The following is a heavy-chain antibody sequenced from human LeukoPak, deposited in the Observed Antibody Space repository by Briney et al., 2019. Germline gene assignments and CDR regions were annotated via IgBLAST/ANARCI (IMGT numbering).Heavy chain of an antibody. Sequence: ASVKVSCKASGYTFTSYAMHWVRQAPGQRLEWMGWINAGNGNIKYSQKFQGRVTITRDTSASTAYMELSSLRSEDTAVYYCARGPYCSGGSCYEARRRYYFDYWGQGTLVTVSS. CDR2: INAGNGNI. J-gene: IGHJ4*02. CDR3: ARGPYCSGGSCYEARRRYYFDY. D-gene: IGHD2-15*01. CDR1: GYTFTSYA. V-gene: IGHV1-3*01.